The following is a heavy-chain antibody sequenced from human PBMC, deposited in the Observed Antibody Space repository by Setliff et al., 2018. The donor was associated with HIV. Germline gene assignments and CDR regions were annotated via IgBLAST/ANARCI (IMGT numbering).Heavy chain of an antibody. Sequence: SETLSLTCTVSGGSISSGSYYWSWIRQPAGKGLEWIGHIYTSGSTNYNPSLKSRVTISVDTSKNQFSLRLSSVTASDTAVYYCARPTALNGVGSSDYWGQGTLVTVSS. CDR3: ARPTALNGVGSSDY. V-gene: IGHV4-61*09. J-gene: IGHJ4*02. CDR1: GGSISSGSYY. CDR2: IYTSGST. D-gene: IGHD4-17*01.